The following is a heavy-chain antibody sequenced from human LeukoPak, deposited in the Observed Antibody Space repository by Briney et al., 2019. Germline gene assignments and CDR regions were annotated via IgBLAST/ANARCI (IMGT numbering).Heavy chain of an antibody. V-gene: IGHV4-61*01. CDR3: ARTGDYSRTTGGWFDP. D-gene: IGHD4-11*01. CDR2: IHYSGST. CDR1: GGSVSSGSYY. Sequence: SETLSLTCTVSGGSVSSGSYYWSWIRQPPGKGLEWIGYIHYSGSTNYRPSLKSRVTISIDTSKKQFSLKVRSVNAADTAMYYCARTGDYSRTTGGWFDPWGQGTLVTVSS. J-gene: IGHJ5*02.